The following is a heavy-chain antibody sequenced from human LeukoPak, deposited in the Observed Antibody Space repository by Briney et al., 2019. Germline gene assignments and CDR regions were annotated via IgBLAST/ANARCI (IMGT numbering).Heavy chain of an antibody. Sequence: GGSLSPSCEASGFTFSSYAMSWVRQAPGKGLQWVSGISGSGDSTHYADSVKGRFTISRDNSNNTLFLQMNSLRAEDTAVYYCAKSTDYYDTSGLDYWGQGTLVTVSS. CDR1: GFTFSSYA. CDR2: ISGSGDST. CDR3: AKSTDYYDTSGLDY. V-gene: IGHV3-23*01. J-gene: IGHJ4*02. D-gene: IGHD3-22*01.